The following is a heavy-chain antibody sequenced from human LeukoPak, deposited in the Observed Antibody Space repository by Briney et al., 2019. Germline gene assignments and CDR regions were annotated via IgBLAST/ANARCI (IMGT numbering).Heavy chain of an antibody. D-gene: IGHD2-2*01. V-gene: IGHV1-18*01. Sequence: ASVKVSCKASGYTFTSYGISWVRQAPGQGLEWMGWISAYNGNTNYAQKLQGRVTMTTDTSTSTAYMELRSLRSEDTAVYYCATDCAYCSSTSLYYFDYWGQGTLVTVSS. CDR2: ISAYNGNT. CDR3: ATDCAYCSSTSLYYFDY. J-gene: IGHJ4*02. CDR1: GYTFTSYG.